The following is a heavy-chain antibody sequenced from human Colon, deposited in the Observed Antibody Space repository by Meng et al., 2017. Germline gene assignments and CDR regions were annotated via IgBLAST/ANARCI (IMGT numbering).Heavy chain of an antibody. CDR2: IDHFGIS. V-gene: IGHV4-34*01. J-gene: IGHJ5*02. CDR1: GGSFSGFY. D-gene: IGHD4-17*01. Sequence: HVQKQQGGAGLLKPSETLSLTWAVSGGSFSGFYWSWIRQPPGKGLEWIGEIDHFGISNYNSSLKGRLTMSVDTSKKQISLTLTSVTAADTAVYYCATGLRHGDWFDPWGPGTLVTVS. CDR3: ATGLRHGDWFDP.